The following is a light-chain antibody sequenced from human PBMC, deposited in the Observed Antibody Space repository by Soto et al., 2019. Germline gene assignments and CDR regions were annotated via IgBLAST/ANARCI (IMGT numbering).Light chain of an antibody. V-gene: IGLV1-40*01. Sequence: QSALTQPPSVTGAPGQRVTISCTGNTSNIGAAIGVHWYHQFPGTGPKLLICNNSILPSGVPDRFSGSNSGTSASLAITGLLAEDEAHYYCQSCDTSLIGLVFGGGTKLTVL. CDR1: TSNIGAAIG. CDR2: NNS. J-gene: IGLJ2*01. CDR3: QSCDTSLIGLV.